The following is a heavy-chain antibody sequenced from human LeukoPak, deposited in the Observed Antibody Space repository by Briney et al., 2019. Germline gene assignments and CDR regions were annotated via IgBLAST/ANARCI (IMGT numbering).Heavy chain of an antibody. J-gene: IGHJ4*02. CDR2: INHSGST. Sequence: SETLSLTCAVYGGSFSGYYWSWIRQPPGKGLEWIGEINHSGSTNYNPSLKSRVTISVDTSKNQFSLKLSSATAADTAVYYCARDRYGGIIDSWGQGTLVSVSS. CDR3: ARDRYGGIIDS. V-gene: IGHV4-34*01. CDR1: GGSFSGYY. D-gene: IGHD1-1*01.